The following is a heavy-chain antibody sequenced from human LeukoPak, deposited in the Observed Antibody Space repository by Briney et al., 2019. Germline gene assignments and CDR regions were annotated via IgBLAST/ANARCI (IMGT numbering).Heavy chain of an antibody. V-gene: IGHV3-23*01. D-gene: IGHD6-13*01. CDR2: ISGSGGST. CDR3: AKGMYSINSYFDY. Sequence: PGGSLRLSCAASGFTFSSYAMGWVRQAPGKGLEWVSGISGSGGSTKDADSVKGRFTISRDNSKNTLYLQTNSLRAEDTAVYYCAKGMYSINSYFDYWGQGTLVTVSS. CDR1: GFTFSSYA. J-gene: IGHJ4*02.